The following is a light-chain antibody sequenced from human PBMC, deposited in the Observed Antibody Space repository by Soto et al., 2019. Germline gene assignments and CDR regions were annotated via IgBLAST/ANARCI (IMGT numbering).Light chain of an antibody. J-gene: IGLJ2*01. CDR1: RSDVGGYNY. CDR2: EVS. Sequence: QSALTQPPSASGSPGQSVTISCTGTRSDVGGYNYVSWYQQHPGKAPKLMIYEVSKRPSGVPDRFSGSKSGNTASLTVSGLQAEDEADYYCSSYAGSNNHVLFGGGTKLTVL. V-gene: IGLV2-8*01. CDR3: SSYAGSNNHVL.